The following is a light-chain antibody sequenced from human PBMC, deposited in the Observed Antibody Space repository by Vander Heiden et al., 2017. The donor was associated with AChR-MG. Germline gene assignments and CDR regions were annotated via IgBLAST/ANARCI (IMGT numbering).Light chain of an antibody. CDR3: CSYAGSSTAYV. V-gene: IGLV2-23*02. CDR2: EVS. CDR1: SSDVGSYNL. J-gene: IGLJ1*01. Sequence: QSALTQPASVSGSPGQSTTISCTGTSSDVGSYNLVSWYQQHPGKAPKLMIYEVSKRPSGVSNRFSGSKSGNTASLTISGLQAEDEADYYCCSYAGSSTAYVFGTGTKVTVL.